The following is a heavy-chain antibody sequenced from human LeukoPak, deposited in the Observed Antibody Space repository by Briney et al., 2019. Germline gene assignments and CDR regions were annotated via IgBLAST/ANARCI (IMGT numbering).Heavy chain of an antibody. Sequence: GASVKVSCKASGGTFSSYTISWVRQAPGQGLEWMGRIIPILGIANYAQKFQGRVTITADKSTSTAYMELSSLRSEDTAVYYCAREYCGGDCYFDYWGQGTLVTVSS. J-gene: IGHJ4*02. CDR3: AREYCGGDCYFDY. D-gene: IGHD2-21*01. CDR2: IIPILGIA. CDR1: GGTFSSYT. V-gene: IGHV1-69*04.